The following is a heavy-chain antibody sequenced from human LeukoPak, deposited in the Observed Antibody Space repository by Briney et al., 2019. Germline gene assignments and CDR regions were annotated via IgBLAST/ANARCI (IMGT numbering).Heavy chain of an antibody. Sequence: GGSLRLSCAASGFTFSRYSTHWVRQAPGKGLVSVSPITADGSPPTYADSVKGRFTISRDNGKNTLYLQMNSLRAEDTAVYYCATRADIAVVPAALMDVWVKGTTVTVSS. J-gene: IGHJ6*04. CDR2: ITADGSPP. D-gene: IGHD2-2*01. CDR1: GFTFSRYS. CDR3: ATRADIAVVPAALMDV. V-gene: IGHV3-74*01.